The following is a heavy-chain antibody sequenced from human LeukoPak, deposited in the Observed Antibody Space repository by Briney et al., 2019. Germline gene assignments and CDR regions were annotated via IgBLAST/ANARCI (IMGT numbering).Heavy chain of an antibody. CDR1: GYTFTSYG. CDR3: ARVKGIFGVVNDFDY. CDR2: ISAYNGNT. Sequence: ASVKVSCKASGYTFTSYGISWVRQAPGQGLEWMGWISAYNGNTNHAQKLQGRVTMTTDTSTSTAYMQLRSLRSDDTAVYYCARVKGIFGVVNDFDYWGQGSLVTVSS. J-gene: IGHJ4*02. V-gene: IGHV1-18*01. D-gene: IGHD3-3*01.